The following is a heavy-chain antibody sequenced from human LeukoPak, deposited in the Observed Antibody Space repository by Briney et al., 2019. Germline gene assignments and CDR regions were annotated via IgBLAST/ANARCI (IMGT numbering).Heavy chain of an antibody. D-gene: IGHD6-19*01. CDR3: AKRISGWYYSDY. J-gene: IGHJ4*02. Sequence: PGGSLRLSCVASRFTFSSYAMSWVRQAPGKGLEWVSAITGGGGGTYYADSVKGRFTISRDNSKNTLYLQMNSLRAEDTAVYYCAKRISGWYYSDYWGQGTLVTVSA. V-gene: IGHV3-23*01. CDR2: ITGGGGGT. CDR1: RFTFSSYA.